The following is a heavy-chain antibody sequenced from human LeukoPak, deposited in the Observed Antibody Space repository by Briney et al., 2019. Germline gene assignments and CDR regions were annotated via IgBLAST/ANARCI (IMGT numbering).Heavy chain of an antibody. CDR1: GGSISSYY. D-gene: IGHD5-18*01. CDR2: IYYSGST. J-gene: IGHJ6*03. CDR3: ARDGYSYGHEYYMDV. Sequence: SETLSLTCTVSGGSISSYYWSWIRQPPGKGLEWIGYIYYSGSTNYNPSLKSRVTISVDTSKNQFSLKPSSVTAADTAVYYCARDGYSYGHEYYMDVWGKGTTVTISS. V-gene: IGHV4-59*01.